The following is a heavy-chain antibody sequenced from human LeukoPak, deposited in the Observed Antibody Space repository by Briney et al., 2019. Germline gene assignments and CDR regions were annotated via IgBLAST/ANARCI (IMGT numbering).Heavy chain of an antibody. CDR1: GFSLSNYW. V-gene: IGHV3-7*01. D-gene: IGHD7-27*01. Sequence: GGSLRLSCAASGFSLSNYWMNWVRQAPGKGLEWVANIKQDGSEKNYVDSVKGRFSISRDNAKNSLILQMNSLRDEDTAVYYCASGVWGPFDSWGQGTLVSVSS. CDR3: ASGVWGPFDS. CDR2: IKQDGSEK. J-gene: IGHJ4*02.